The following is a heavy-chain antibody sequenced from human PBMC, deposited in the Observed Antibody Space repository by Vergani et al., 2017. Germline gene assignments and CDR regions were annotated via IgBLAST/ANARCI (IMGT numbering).Heavy chain of an antibody. Sequence: QVQLVQSGAEVKRPGSSVKVSCKASGNTFSSYAINWVRQAPGQGLEWMGRIRIIPIFGTPNYAHMFQDRVTITADESTSTAYMELSSLRSEDTAVYYCAREPCTSTSCSYYYYGMDVWGQGTTVTVSS. D-gene: IGHD2-2*01. V-gene: IGHV1-69*13. CDR2: IIPIFGTP. J-gene: IGHJ6*02. CDR1: GNTFSSYA. CDR3: AREPCTSTSCSYYYYGMDV.